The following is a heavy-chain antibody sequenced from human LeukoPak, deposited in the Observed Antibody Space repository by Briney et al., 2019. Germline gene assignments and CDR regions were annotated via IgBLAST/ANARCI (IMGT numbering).Heavy chain of an antibody. CDR1: GYTFTSYY. D-gene: IGHD5-24*01. CDR3: ARGRDGYNQRGSFDY. V-gene: IGHV1-46*01. CDR2: INPSGGST. Sequence: ASVKVSCKASGYTFTSYYMHWVRQAPGQGLEWTGIINPSGGSTSYAQKFQGRVTMTRDTSTSTVYMELSSLRSEDTAVYYCARGRDGYNQRGSFDYWGQGTLVTVSS. J-gene: IGHJ4*02.